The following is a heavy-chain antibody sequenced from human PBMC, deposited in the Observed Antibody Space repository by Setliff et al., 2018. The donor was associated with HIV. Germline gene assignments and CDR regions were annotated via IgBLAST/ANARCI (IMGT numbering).Heavy chain of an antibody. CDR2: INYDDNYE. CDR3: VKDGDYRNGDYDAFDI. CDR1: GFTFSAHG. V-gene: IGHV3-30*02. J-gene: IGHJ3*02. D-gene: IGHD4-17*01. Sequence: PGGSLRLSCAASGFTFSAHGMHWVRQAPGKGLEWVTFINYDDNYEYYADSVKGRFTFSRDNSKSTVDLQMTSLTAEDTAVYYCVKDGDYRNGDYDAFDIWGQGTMVTVSS.